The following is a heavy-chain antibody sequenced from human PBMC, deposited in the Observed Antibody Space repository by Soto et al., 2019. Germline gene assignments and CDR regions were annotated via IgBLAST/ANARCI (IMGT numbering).Heavy chain of an antibody. CDR2: ISGSGGST. Sequence: GGSLRLSCAASGFTFSSYAMSWVRQAPGKGLEWVSAISGSGGSTYYADSVKGRFTISRDNSKNTLYLQMNSLRTEDTAVYYCAKALPVLRYFDWLLDYFDYWGQGTLVTAPQ. J-gene: IGHJ4*02. V-gene: IGHV3-23*01. D-gene: IGHD3-9*01. CDR3: AKALPVLRYFDWLLDYFDY. CDR1: GFTFSSYA.